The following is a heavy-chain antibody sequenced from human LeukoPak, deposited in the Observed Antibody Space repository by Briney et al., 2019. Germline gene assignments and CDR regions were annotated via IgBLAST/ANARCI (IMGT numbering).Heavy chain of an antibody. J-gene: IGHJ3*02. CDR2: IIPIFGTA. D-gene: IGHD3-10*01. Sequence: SVKVSCKASGGTFSSYAISWVRQAPGQGLEWMGGIIPIFGTANYAQKFQGRVTITADKSTSTAYMELSSLRSEDTAVYYCVASGSYKAFDIWGQGTMVTVSS. CDR1: GGTFSSYA. V-gene: IGHV1-69*06. CDR3: VASGSYKAFDI.